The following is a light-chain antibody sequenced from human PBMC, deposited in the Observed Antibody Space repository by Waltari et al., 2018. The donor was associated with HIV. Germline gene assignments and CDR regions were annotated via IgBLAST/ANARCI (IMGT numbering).Light chain of an antibody. Sequence: QSVVTQPPSASGTPGQRVTISCSGSSSNIGDNYVYWYQQFPGTPPKLLIYMNDRRPSGVPDRFSGSKSGTSASLAISGLRSEDEADYYCATWDNSLSVWVFGGGSKLTVL. V-gene: IGLV1-47*01. CDR1: SSNIGDNY. J-gene: IGLJ3*02. CDR2: MND. CDR3: ATWDNSLSVWV.